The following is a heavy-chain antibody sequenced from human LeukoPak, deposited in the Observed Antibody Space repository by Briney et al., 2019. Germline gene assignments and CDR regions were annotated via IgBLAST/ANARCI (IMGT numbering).Heavy chain of an antibody. CDR3: AREGGYYGSGMGWFDP. CDR2: INSDGTST. D-gene: IGHD3-10*01. J-gene: IGHJ5*02. Sequence: GGSLRLSCAASGFTFSRYWMHWVRQAPGKGLVWVSRINSDGTSTSYADSVKGRFTLSRDNAKNTLYLQMNSLGAEDTAVYYCAREGGYYGSGMGWFDPWGQGTLVTVSS. CDR1: GFTFSRYW. V-gene: IGHV3-74*01.